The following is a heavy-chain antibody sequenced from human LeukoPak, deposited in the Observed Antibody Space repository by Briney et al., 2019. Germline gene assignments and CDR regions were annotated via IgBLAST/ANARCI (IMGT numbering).Heavy chain of an antibody. CDR1: GYSFTSYW. J-gene: IGHJ5*02. CDR3: AYQLLSDNWFDP. D-gene: IGHD2-2*01. CDR2: IDPSDSYT. V-gene: IGHV5-10-1*01. Sequence: GASLQISCKGSGYSFTSYWISWVRQMPGKGLEWMGRIDPSDSYTNYSPSFQGHVTISADKSISTAYLQWSSLKASDTAMYYCAYQLLSDNWFDPWGQGTLVTVSS.